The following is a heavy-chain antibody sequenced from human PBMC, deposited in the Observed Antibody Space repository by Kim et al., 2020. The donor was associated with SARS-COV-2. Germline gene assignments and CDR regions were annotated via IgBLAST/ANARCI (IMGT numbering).Heavy chain of an antibody. CDR3: ARDGGVKGIRFPDGMDV. CDR2: IYYSGST. J-gene: IGHJ6*02. V-gene: IGHV4-59*13. CDR1: GGSISSYY. D-gene: IGHD3-3*02. Sequence: SETLSLTCTVSGGSISSYYWSWIRQPPGKGLEWIGYIYYSGSTNYNPSLKSRVTISVDTSKNQFSLKLSSVTAADTAVYYCARDGGVKGIRFPDGMDVWGQGTTVTVSS.